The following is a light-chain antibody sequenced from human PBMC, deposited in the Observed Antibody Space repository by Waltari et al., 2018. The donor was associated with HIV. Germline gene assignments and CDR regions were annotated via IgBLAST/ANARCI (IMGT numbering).Light chain of an antibody. CDR3: QSYDSSLTTWV. Sequence: QSVLTQPPSVSGAPGQRVTISCTGRSSHIGAGYDVHWYQQLPGTAPKLLIYGNIKRPSGVPDRFSGSKSGTSASLAITGLQAADEADYYCQSYDSSLTTWVFGGGTKLTVL. V-gene: IGLV1-40*01. J-gene: IGLJ3*02. CDR2: GNI. CDR1: SSHIGAGYD.